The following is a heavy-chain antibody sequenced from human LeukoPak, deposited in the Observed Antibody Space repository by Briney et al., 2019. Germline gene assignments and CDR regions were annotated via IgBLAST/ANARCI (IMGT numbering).Heavy chain of an antibody. CDR1: GFTFSTYA. J-gene: IGHJ3*01. CDR3: AKEMATIRAFDF. D-gene: IGHD5-24*01. V-gene: IGHV3-23*01. CDR2: ISGSGSST. Sequence: GGSLRLSCAASGFTFSTYAMRWVRQAPGKGLEWGSVISGSGSSTYYADSVKGRFTISRDNSKKTLYLQMNSLRAEDTAVYYCAKEMATIRAFDFWGQGTMVTVSS.